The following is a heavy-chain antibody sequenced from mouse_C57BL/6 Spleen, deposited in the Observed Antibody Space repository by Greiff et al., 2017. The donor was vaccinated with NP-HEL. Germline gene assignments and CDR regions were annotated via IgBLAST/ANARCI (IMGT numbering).Heavy chain of an antibody. J-gene: IGHJ3*01. CDR3: AREGLTGTIAY. CDR1: GYTFTDYY. V-gene: IGHV1-76*01. CDR2: IYPGSGNT. D-gene: IGHD4-1*01. Sequence: QVQLKQSGAELVRPGASVKLSCKASGYTFTDYYINWVKQRPGQGLEWIARIYPGSGNTYYNEKFKGKATLTAEKSSSTAYMQLSSLTSEDAAVYFCAREGLTGTIAYWGQGTLVTVSA.